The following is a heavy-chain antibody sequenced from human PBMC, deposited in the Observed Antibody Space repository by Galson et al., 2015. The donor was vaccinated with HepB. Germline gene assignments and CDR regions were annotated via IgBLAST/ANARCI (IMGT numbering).Heavy chain of an antibody. Sequence: SLRLSCAASGFTFGDYAMSWVRQAPGKGLEWVGFIRSKAYGGTTEYAASVKGRFTISRDDSKSIAYLQMNSLKTEDTAVYYCTRGAEYSSSWYRGTWFDPWGQGTLVTVSS. J-gene: IGHJ5*02. CDR2: IRSKAYGGTT. V-gene: IGHV3-49*04. CDR1: GFTFGDYA. D-gene: IGHD6-13*01. CDR3: TRGAEYSSSWYRGTWFDP.